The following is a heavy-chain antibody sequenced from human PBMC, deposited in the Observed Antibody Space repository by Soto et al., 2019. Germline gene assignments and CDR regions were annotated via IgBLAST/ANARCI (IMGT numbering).Heavy chain of an antibody. Sequence: ASVKVSCKASGYTFTSYGISWVRQAPGQGLEWMGWISAYNGNTNYAQKLRGRVTMTTDTSTSTAYMELRSLRSDDTAVYYCAREVRGYDSGYYYYYGMDVWGQGTTVTVSS. D-gene: IGHD5-12*01. V-gene: IGHV1-18*01. CDR2: ISAYNGNT. CDR3: AREVRGYDSGYYYYYGMDV. J-gene: IGHJ6*02. CDR1: GYTFTSYG.